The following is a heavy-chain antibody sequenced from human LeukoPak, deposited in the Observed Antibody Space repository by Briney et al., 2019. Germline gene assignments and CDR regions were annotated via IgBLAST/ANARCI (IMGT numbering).Heavy chain of an antibody. V-gene: IGHV1-18*01. CDR2: ISAYNGNT. Sequence: VASVKVSCKSSGYTFTSYGISWVRQAPGQGLEWMGWISAYNGNTNYAQKLQGRVTMTTDTSTSTAYMELRSLRSDDTAVYYCARVGLINFWGGSPGFFDYWGQGTLVTVSS. J-gene: IGHJ4*02. CDR3: ARVGLINFWGGSPGFFDY. D-gene: IGHD3-3*01. CDR1: GYTFTSYG.